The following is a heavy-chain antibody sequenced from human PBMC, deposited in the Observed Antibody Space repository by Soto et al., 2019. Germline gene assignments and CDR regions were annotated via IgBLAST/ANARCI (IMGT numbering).Heavy chain of an antibody. J-gene: IGHJ2*01. CDR1: GGSISSGGYS. V-gene: IGHV4-30-2*01. Sequence: QLQLQESGSGLVKPSQTLSLTCAVSGGSISSGGYSWSWIRQPPGKGLEWIGYIFPSGSTYYNPSLKSRVTISVDTSKTQFSLKVNSVTAADTAVYFCATEGGRGSPDSDFELWGRGTLVTVSS. CDR2: IFPSGST. D-gene: IGHD1-26*01. CDR3: ATEGGRGSPDSDFEL.